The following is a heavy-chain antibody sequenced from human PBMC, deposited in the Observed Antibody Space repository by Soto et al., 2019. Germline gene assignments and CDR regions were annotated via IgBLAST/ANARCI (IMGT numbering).Heavy chain of an antibody. Sequence: QVQLVQSGAEVKKPGASVKVSCKASGYTFTSFGISWVRQAPGQGLEWMGWISAYNGNTNYAENLPGRVTMTTDTSTSTAYMRMRSLRSDDTAVYYCTRDHRSGTAAFDIWGQGTMVTVSS. CDR1: GYTFTSFG. D-gene: IGHD1-26*01. CDR3: TRDHRSGTAAFDI. V-gene: IGHV1-18*01. CDR2: ISAYNGNT. J-gene: IGHJ3*02.